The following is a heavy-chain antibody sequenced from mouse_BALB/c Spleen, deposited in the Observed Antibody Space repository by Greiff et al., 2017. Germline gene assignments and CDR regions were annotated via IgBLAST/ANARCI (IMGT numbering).Heavy chain of an antibody. V-gene: IGHV5-6-5*01. D-gene: IGHD1-1*02. J-gene: IGHJ3*01. CDR2: ISSGGST. CDR1: GFTFSSYA. CDR3: ARVRYMGFFAY. Sequence: DVKLVESGGGLVKPGGSLKLSCAASGFTFSSYAMSWVRQTPEKRLEWVASISSGGSTYYPDSVKGRFTISRDNARNILYLQMSSLRSEDTAMYYCARVRYMGFFAYWGQGTLVTVSA.